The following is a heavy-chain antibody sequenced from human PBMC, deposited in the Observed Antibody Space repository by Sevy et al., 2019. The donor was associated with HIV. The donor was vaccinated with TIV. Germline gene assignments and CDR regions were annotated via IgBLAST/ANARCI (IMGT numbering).Heavy chain of an antibody. CDR2: IYPGDSDT. J-gene: IGHJ6*02. V-gene: IGHV5-51*01. CDR1: GYSFTSYW. D-gene: IGHD3-10*01. Sequence: GESLKISCKGSGYSFTSYWIGWVRQMPGKGLEWMGIIYPGDSDTRYSPSLQGQVTISADKSISTAYLQWSSLKASDTAMYYCARNYGSGSYYDYYYGMDVWGQGTTVTVSS. CDR3: ARNYGSGSYYDYYYGMDV.